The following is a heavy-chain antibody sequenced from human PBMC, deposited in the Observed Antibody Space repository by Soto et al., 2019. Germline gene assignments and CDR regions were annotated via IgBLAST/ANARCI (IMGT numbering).Heavy chain of an antibody. J-gene: IGHJ6*02. CDR2: IYYSGST. V-gene: IGHV4-61*08. D-gene: IGHD3-3*01. CDR3: ARLGRVFGFYYGMDV. CDR1: GGSISSGDYY. Sequence: PSETLSLTCTVSGGSISSGDYYWSWIRQPPGKGLEWIGYIYYSGSTNYNPSLKSRVTISVDTSKNQFSLKLSSVTAADTAVYYCARLGRVFGFYYGMDVWGQGTTVTVSS.